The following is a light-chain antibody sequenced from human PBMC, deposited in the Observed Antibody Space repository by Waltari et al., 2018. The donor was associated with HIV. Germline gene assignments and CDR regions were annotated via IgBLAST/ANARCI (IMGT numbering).Light chain of an antibody. CDR1: SSDVGAYNY. CDR3: CSYAGSSTYV. J-gene: IGLJ1*01. CDR2: DVT. Sequence: QSALTQPASVSGSPGQSITISCTGTSSDVGAYNYVSWYQQHPGKAPKLMIYDVTKRPSVVSNRFSGSKSANTASLTISWLQAEDEADYYCCSYAGSSTYVFGSGTKVTVL. V-gene: IGLV2-23*02.